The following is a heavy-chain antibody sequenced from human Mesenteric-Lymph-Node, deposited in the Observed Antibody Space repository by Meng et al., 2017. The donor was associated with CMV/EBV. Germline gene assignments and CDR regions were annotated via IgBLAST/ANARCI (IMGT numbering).Heavy chain of an antibody. V-gene: IGHV3-7*01. CDR1: GFTFSDYS. Sequence: GESLKISCAASGFTFSDYSMTWVRQAPEKGLEWVANIKQDGSEKYYVDSVKGRFTISRDNAKNSLYLQMNSLRTEDTAVYYCAREWYCISTTCYGDYYGMDVWGQGTTVTVSS. CDR3: AREWYCISTTCYGDYYGMDV. D-gene: IGHD2-2*01. J-gene: IGHJ6*02. CDR2: IKQDGSEK.